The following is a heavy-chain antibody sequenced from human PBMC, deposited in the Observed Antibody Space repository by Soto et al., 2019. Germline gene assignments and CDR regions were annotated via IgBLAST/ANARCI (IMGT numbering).Heavy chain of an antibody. V-gene: IGHV1-18*01. CDR1: GYTFTKYG. CDR2: ISGSSGNA. Sequence: QVQLVQSGAEVKNPGASVKVSCKTSGYTFTKYGVGWVRQAPGQGLEWMGWISGSSGNANYAEKAXXRXPLTTDTSTSTAYIELRSLRSDDTAVYYCAREMAGLGGEYDYWGQGTLVTVSS. J-gene: IGHJ4*02. CDR3: AREMAGLGGEYDY. D-gene: IGHD3-16*01.